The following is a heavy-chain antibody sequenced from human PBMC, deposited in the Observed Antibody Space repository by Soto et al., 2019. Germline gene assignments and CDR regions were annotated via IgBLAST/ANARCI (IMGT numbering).Heavy chain of an antibody. D-gene: IGHD2-15*01. V-gene: IGHV3-21*01. CDR3: ARVVVATTGTYYFDY. CDR2: ISSSSSYI. J-gene: IGHJ4*02. Sequence: LRLSCAASGFTFSSYSMNWVRQAPGKGLEWVSSISSSSSYIYYADSVKGRFTISRDNAKNSLYLQMNSLRAEDTAVYYCARVVVATTGTYYFDYWGQGTLVTAAS. CDR1: GFTFSSYS.